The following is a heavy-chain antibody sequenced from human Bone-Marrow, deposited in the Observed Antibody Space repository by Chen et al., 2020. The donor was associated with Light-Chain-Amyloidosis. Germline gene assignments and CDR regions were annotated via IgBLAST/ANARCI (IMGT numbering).Heavy chain of an antibody. V-gene: IGHV3-7*03. J-gene: IGHJ4*02. D-gene: IGHD6-13*01. Sequence: EVQLVESGGGLVQPGGSLKLSCAASGFPFGVHWMSWVRQAPGKGLEWVANIKEDGSQKYYVDSVKGQFTISRDNAKNSLYLQMNSLRAEDTAVYYCARDHSSGWYPYQDYWGQGTLVSVSS. CDR3: ARDHSSGWYPYQDY. CDR2: IKEDGSQK. CDR1: GFPFGVHW.